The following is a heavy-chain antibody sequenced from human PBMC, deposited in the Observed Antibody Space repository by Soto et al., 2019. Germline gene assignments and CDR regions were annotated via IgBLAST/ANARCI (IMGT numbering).Heavy chain of an antibody. CDR2: MNPNSGNT. CDR1: GYTFTSYD. J-gene: IGHJ5*02. CDR3: AGAGFNPLGYCSSTSCYWVPSHNWFDP. D-gene: IGHD2-2*01. V-gene: IGHV1-8*01. Sequence: ASVKVSCKASGYTFTSYDINWVRQATGQGLEWMGWMNPNSGNTGYAQKFQGRVTMTRNTSISTAYMELSSLRSEDTAVYYCAGAGFNPLGYCSSTSCYWVPSHNWFDPWGQGTLVTVSS.